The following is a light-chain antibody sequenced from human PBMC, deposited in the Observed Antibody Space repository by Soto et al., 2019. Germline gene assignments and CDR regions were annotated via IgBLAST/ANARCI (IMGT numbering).Light chain of an antibody. V-gene: IGLV2-23*02. CDR3: CSYAGSSTVV. CDR1: SSDVGSYNL. CDR2: DVS. Sequence: QSALTQPVSVSGSLGQSITISCTGTSSDVGSYNLVSWYQQHPDKAPKLMIYDVSERPSGVSNRFSGSKSGNTASLTISGLQAEDEAHYFCCSYAGSSTVVFGGGTKVTVL. J-gene: IGLJ3*02.